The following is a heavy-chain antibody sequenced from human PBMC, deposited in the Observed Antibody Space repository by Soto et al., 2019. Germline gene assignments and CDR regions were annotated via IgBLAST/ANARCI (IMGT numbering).Heavy chain of an antibody. D-gene: IGHD3-22*01. CDR3: ARVVQFYDSSGYSFYYFDY. CDR1: GDSINSADYY. Sequence: PSETLSLTCTVSGDSINSADYYWSWLRQPPGKGLEWIGYIYYSRSDYYNPSLGRRATITIDTSWNQFSLNLMSVTAADTAVYYCARVVQFYDSSGYSFYYFDYWGQGALVTVSS. CDR2: IYYSRSD. V-gene: IGHV4-30-4*01. J-gene: IGHJ4*02.